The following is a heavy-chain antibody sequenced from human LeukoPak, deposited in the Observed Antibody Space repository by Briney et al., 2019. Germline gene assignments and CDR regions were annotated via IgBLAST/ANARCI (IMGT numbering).Heavy chain of an antibody. Sequence: ASVKVSCKASGYTFTGYYMHWVRQAPGQGLEWMGWINPNSGGTNYAQKFQGRVTMTRDTSTSTVYMELSSLRSEDTAVYYCARDSGDSSGYYSEYFQHWGQGTLVTVSS. J-gene: IGHJ1*01. CDR1: GYTFTGYY. V-gene: IGHV1-2*02. CDR3: ARDSGDSSGYYSEYFQH. CDR2: INPNSGGT. D-gene: IGHD3-22*01.